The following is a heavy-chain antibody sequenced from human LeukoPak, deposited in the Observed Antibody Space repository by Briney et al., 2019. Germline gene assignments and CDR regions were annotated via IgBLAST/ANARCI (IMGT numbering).Heavy chain of an antibody. D-gene: IGHD5-12*01. Sequence: PGGSLRLSCAASGFTFSSYAMSWVRQAPGKGLEWVGFIRSKAYGGTTEYAASVKGRFTISRDDSKSIAYLQMNSLKTEDTAVYYCTRDVSGYSGYDQDRPYGMDVWGQGTTVTVSS. CDR1: GFTFSSYA. J-gene: IGHJ6*02. V-gene: IGHV3-49*04. CDR3: TRDVSGYSGYDQDRPYGMDV. CDR2: IRSKAYGGTT.